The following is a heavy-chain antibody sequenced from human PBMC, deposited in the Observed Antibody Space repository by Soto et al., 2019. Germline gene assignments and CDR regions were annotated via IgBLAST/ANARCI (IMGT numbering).Heavy chain of an antibody. CDR1: AGSIRSGTYY. D-gene: IGHD4-4*01. J-gene: IGHJ5*02. Sequence: QVHLQESGPGLVKPSQTLSLTCTVSAGSIRSGTYYWNCIRQHPGKGLEWIGYMYYSGTTYYNPSVQSRLTISGDTSKNQFSLKLSSVTVADTAVYYCARGNDFRTGWFDPWGQGIMVTVSS. CDR3: ARGNDFRTGWFDP. CDR2: MYYSGTT. V-gene: IGHV4-31*03.